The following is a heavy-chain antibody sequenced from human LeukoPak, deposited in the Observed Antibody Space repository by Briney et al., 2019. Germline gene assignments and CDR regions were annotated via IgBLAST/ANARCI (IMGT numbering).Heavy chain of an antibody. J-gene: IGHJ5*02. CDR1: GYTFTSYA. CDR3: ARSLHYYGSGSPPVAWFDP. V-gene: IGHV1-3*01. CDR2: INAGNGNT. Sequence: ASVKVSCKASGYTFTSYAMHWVRQAPGQRLEWMGWINAGNGNTKYSQKFQGRVTITRDTSASTAYMELSSLRSEDTAVYYRARSLHYYGSGSPPVAWFDPWGQGTLVTVSS. D-gene: IGHD3-10*01.